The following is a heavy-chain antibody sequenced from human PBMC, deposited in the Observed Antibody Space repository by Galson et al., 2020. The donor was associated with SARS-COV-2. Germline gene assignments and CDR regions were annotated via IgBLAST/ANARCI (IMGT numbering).Heavy chain of an antibody. CDR3: ARVSVPYGDYVRGPDDAFDI. D-gene: IGHD4-17*01. J-gene: IGHJ3*02. CDR2: IYTSGST. Sequence: SETLSLTCTVSGGSISSGSYYWSWIRQPAGKGLEWIGRIYTSGSTNYNPSLKSRVTISVDTSKNQFSLKLSSVTAADTAMYYCARVSVPYGDYVRGPDDAFDIWGQGTMVTVSS. V-gene: IGHV4-61*02. CDR1: GGSISSGSYY.